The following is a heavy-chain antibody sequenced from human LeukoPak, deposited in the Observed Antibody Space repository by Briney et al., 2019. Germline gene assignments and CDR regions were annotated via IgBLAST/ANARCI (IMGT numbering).Heavy chain of an antibody. J-gene: IGHJ6*02. CDR1: GFTFSSYG. CDR2: IWYDGSNK. D-gene: IGHD3-22*01. V-gene: IGHV3-33*01. Sequence: GRSLRLSCAASGFTFSSYGMHWVRQAPGKGLEWVAVIWYDGSNKYYADSVKGRFTISRDNSKNTLYLQMNSLRAEDTAVYYCARDLYYYDSSGYFNYYYYYGMDVWGQGTTVTVSS. CDR3: ARDLYYYDSSGYFNYYYYYGMDV.